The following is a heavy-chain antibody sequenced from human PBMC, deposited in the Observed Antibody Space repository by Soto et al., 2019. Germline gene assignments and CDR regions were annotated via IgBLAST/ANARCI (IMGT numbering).Heavy chain of an antibody. CDR1: GFVFRNYG. V-gene: IGHV3-33*05. CDR3: TREHVVTIFRRGQRGSFDN. J-gene: IGHJ4*02. Sequence: QVQLLESGGGVVQAGRSLRLSCVGSGFVFRNYGMHWVRQAPGRGLEWVAAISYQGTDQYYADSVKGRFTISRDDANNSLFLQMSSLRAEDTAVYYCTREHVVTIFRRGQRGSFDNWSQGTLVTVSS. CDR2: ISYQGTDQ. D-gene: IGHD3-9*01.